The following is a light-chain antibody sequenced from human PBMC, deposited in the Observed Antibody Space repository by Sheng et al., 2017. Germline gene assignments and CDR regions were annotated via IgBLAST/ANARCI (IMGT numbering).Light chain of an antibody. J-gene: IGKJ2*03. CDR2: AAS. CDR1: QSVSSSY. CDR3: HQYGSSPPYS. V-gene: IGKV3-20*01. Sequence: EIVLTQSPGTLSLSPGERATLSCRASQSVSSSYLAWYQQRPGQAPRLLMYAASSRATGIPDRFSGSGSGTDFTLTISRLEPEDFAVYYCHQYGSSPPYSFGQGTKLEIK.